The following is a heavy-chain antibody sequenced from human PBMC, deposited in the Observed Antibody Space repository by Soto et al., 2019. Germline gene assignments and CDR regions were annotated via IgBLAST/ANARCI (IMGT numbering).Heavy chain of an antibody. D-gene: IGHD6-6*01. Sequence: SVKVSCKASGGTFSSYAISWVRQAPGQGLEWMGGIIPIFGTANYAQKFQGRVTITADESTSTAYMELSSLRSEDTAVYYCARGSGIEARPKNYYYYYGMDVWGQGTTVTVSS. CDR2: IIPIFGTA. V-gene: IGHV1-69*13. CDR3: ARGSGIEARPKNYYYYYGMDV. CDR1: GGTFSSYA. J-gene: IGHJ6*02.